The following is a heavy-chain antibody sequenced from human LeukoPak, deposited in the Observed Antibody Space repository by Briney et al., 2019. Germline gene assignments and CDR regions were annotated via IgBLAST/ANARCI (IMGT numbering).Heavy chain of an antibody. CDR2: ISYDGSNK. V-gene: IGHV3-30*18. D-gene: IGHD3-9*01. CDR3: AKDLYLTGYSFDY. Sequence: PGGSLRLSCAASGFTFSSYGMHWVRQAPGKGLEWVAVISYDGSNKYYADSVKGRFTISRDNFKNTLYLQMNSLRAEDTAVYYCAKDLYLTGYSFDYWGQGTLVTVSS. CDR1: GFTFSSYG. J-gene: IGHJ4*02.